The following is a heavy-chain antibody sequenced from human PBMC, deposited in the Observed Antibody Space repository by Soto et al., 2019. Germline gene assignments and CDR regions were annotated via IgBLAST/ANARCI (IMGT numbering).Heavy chain of an antibody. D-gene: IGHD3-22*01. CDR1: GFTLSDYA. CDR2: ISSNGGST. J-gene: IGHJ3*01. Sequence: GGSRRLSCAASGFTLSDYAKHWVRQATGEGLKNVSGISSNGGSTDYANYVKGRFTISRDNAKNSLYLQMNILRAEDTAVYYCARDQLYYNDISGRPLNAFDVWGKGTMVTVSS. CDR3: ARDQLYYNDISGRPLNAFDV. V-gene: IGHV3-64*01.